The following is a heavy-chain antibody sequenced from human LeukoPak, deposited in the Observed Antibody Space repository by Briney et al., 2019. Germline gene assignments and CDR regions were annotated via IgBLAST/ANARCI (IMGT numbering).Heavy chain of an antibody. Sequence: PGGSLRLSCAASGFIFSDYSMNWVRQAPGKGLEWISYIGISSGNTKYADSVKGRFTISGDNAKNSLYLQMNSLGVEDTAVYYCARDHNYAFDNWGQGTLVTVSS. V-gene: IGHV3-48*04. CDR2: IGISSGNT. CDR3: ARDHNYAFDN. J-gene: IGHJ4*02. D-gene: IGHD1-1*01. CDR1: GFIFSDYS.